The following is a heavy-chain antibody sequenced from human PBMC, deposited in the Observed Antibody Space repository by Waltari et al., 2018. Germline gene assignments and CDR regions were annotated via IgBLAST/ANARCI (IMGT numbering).Heavy chain of an antibody. CDR3: ARLASSPKLLGFVILGAFDI. V-gene: IGHV4-34*01. Sequence: QVQLQQWGAGLLKPSETLSLTCAVYGGSFSGYYWSWIRQPPGKGLEWIGEINQSGSTNSNPYRKSRVTISVDTSKNQFSLKLSSVTAADTAVYYCARLASSPKLLGFVILGAFDIWGQGTMVTVSS. D-gene: IGHD1-26*01. CDR2: INQSGST. CDR1: GGSFSGYY. J-gene: IGHJ3*02.